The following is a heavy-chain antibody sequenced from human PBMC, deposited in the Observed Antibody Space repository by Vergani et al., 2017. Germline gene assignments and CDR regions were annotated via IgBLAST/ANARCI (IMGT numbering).Heavy chain of an antibody. CDR3: ARSGRSSSLGDY. CDR2: IYYSGST. Sequence: QVQLQESGPGLVKPSETLSLTCTVSGGSISSHYWSWIRQPPGKGLEWIGYIYYSGSTNYNPSLKSRVTISVDTSKNQFSLKLSSVTAADTAVYYCARSGRSSSLGDYWGQGTLVTVSS. J-gene: IGHJ4*02. D-gene: IGHD6-6*01. CDR1: GGSISSHY. V-gene: IGHV4-59*11.